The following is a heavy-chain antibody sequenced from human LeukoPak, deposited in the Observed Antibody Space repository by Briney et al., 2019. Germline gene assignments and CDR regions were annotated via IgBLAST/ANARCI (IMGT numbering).Heavy chain of an antibody. CDR1: GYTFTSYD. CDR2: MNPNSGNT. CDR3: ARALSWTTESYYYMDV. Sequence: ASVKVSCKASGYTFTSYDINWVRQAPGQGLEWMGWMNPNSGNTGYAQKFQGRVTMTKNTSITTAYMDLSSLTSEDTAVYYCARALSWTTESYYYMDVWGKGTTVTVSS. V-gene: IGHV1-8*01. J-gene: IGHJ6*03. D-gene: IGHD3/OR15-3a*01.